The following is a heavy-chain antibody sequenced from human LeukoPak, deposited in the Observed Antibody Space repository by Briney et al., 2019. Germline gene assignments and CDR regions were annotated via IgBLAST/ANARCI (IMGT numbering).Heavy chain of an antibody. CDR2: IYYTGST. Sequence: SETLSLTCTVSGGSISSYFWSWIRQHPGKGLEWIGYIYYTGSTTYNPSLQSRVTISVDTSRNNFSLRLSPVTAADTAVYFCARGLPGARIPYHFDSWGQGTLVAVSS. J-gene: IGHJ4*02. CDR1: GGSISSYF. V-gene: IGHV4-59*12. D-gene: IGHD1-1*01. CDR3: ARGLPGARIPYHFDS.